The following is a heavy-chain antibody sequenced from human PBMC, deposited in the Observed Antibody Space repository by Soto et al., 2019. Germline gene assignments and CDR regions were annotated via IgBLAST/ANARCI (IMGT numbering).Heavy chain of an antibody. CDR2: IYHSGST. Sequence: PSETLSLTCAVSGGSISSGGYSWSWIRQPPGKGLEWIGYIYHSGSTYYNPSLKSRVTISVDRSKNQFSLKLSSVTAADTAVYYCARRAAYSNWFDPWGQGTLVTVSS. J-gene: IGHJ5*02. V-gene: IGHV4-30-2*01. CDR1: GGSISSGGYS. CDR3: ARRAAYSNWFDP. D-gene: IGHD4-4*01.